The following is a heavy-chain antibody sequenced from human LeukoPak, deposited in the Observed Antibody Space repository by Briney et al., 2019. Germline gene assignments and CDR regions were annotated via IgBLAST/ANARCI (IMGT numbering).Heavy chain of an antibody. CDR2: IYHSGGT. D-gene: IGHD6-13*01. CDR3: ARVASSSWYEDY. Sequence: AETLSLTCTVSSYSISSGYYWGWIRQPPGKGLEWIGSIYHSGGTYYNPSLKSRVTISVDTSKNQFSLKLSSVTAADTAVYYCARVASSSWYEDYWGQGTLVTVSS. V-gene: IGHV4-38-2*02. CDR1: SYSISSGYY. J-gene: IGHJ4*02.